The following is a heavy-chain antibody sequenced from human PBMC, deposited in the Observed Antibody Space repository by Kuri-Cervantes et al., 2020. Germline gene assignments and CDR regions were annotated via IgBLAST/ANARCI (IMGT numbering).Heavy chain of an antibody. CDR2: IYWDDDK. Sequence: SGPTLVKPTQTLTLTCTFSGFSLSTSGVGVGWIRQPPGKALEWLALIYWDDDKRYSPSLRSRLTITKDTSKNQVVLTMTNMDPVDTATYYCAHSSSSWYGGPTYFDYWGQGTQVTVSS. D-gene: IGHD6-13*01. J-gene: IGHJ4*02. V-gene: IGHV2-5*02. CDR1: GFSLSTSGVG. CDR3: AHSSSSWYGGPTYFDY.